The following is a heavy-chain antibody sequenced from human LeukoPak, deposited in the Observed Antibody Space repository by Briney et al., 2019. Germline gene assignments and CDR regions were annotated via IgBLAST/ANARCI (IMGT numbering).Heavy chain of an antibody. J-gene: IGHJ4*02. CDR1: GGSISSYY. D-gene: IGHD6-19*01. Sequence: SETLSLTCTVSGGSISSYYWSWIRQPPGKGLEWIGYIYYSGSTNYNPSLKSRVTISVDTSKNQFSLKLSSVTAADTAVYYCAKFGDGCNYFDYWGQGTLVTVSS. CDR2: IYYSGST. V-gene: IGHV4-59*12. CDR3: AKFGDGCNYFDY.